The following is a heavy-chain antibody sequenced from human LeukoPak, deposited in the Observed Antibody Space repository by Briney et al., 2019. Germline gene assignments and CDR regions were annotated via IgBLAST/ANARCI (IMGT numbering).Heavy chain of an antibody. CDR1: GGTFSSYA. Sequence: SVKVSCKASGGTFSSYAISWVRQAPGQGLEWMGGIIPIFGTANYAQKFQGRVTITADESTSTAYMELSSLRSEDTAVYYCARDGLSCSSTSCFYYYYYGMDVWGQGTTVTVSS. V-gene: IGHV1-69*13. D-gene: IGHD2-2*01. CDR3: ARDGLSCSSTSCFYYYYYGMDV. J-gene: IGHJ6*02. CDR2: IIPIFGTA.